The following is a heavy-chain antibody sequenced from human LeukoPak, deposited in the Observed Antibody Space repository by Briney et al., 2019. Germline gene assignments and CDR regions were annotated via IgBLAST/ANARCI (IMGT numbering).Heavy chain of an antibody. V-gene: IGHV3-30*03. CDR3: VAGYYYDSSGYRDDY. CDR2: ISYDGSNK. D-gene: IGHD3-22*01. J-gene: IGHJ4*02. Sequence: GRSLRLSCAASGFTFSSYGMHWVRQAPGKGLGWVAVISYDGSNKYYADSVKGRFTISRDNSKNTLYLQMNSLRAEDTAVYYCVAGYYYDSSGYRDDYWGQGTLVTVSS. CDR1: GFTFSSYG.